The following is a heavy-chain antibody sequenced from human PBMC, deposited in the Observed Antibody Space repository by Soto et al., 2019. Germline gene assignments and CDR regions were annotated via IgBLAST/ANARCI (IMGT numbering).Heavy chain of an antibody. V-gene: IGHV3-9*01. CDR3: LKDVSGMRGCYYYFGMDV. CDR1: GFTFDDYA. CDR2: FSWNSGSI. Sequence: QLVESGGGLAQAGRTLKLSCAASGFTFDDYAMHWVRQAPGKGLEWVSGFSWNSGSIGYTDSVKGRFTISRDNAKNTLYLQKNSLRAADATLYYFLKDVSGMRGCYYYFGMDVWGHGTTVTVSS. D-gene: IGHD3-3*02. J-gene: IGHJ6*02.